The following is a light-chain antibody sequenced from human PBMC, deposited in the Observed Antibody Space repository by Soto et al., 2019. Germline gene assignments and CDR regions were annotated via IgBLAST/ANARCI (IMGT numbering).Light chain of an antibody. CDR2: DTS. CDR3: QQRRDWPLT. V-gene: IGKV3-11*01. Sequence: EIVLTQSPATLSLSPGERATLSCRASQSVNNYLAWYQQRPGQAPRLLISDTSNRATGIPARFSGSVSGTDFTLTISSLEPEDFAVYYCQQRRDWPLTFGGGTKVEIK. J-gene: IGKJ4*01. CDR1: QSVNNY.